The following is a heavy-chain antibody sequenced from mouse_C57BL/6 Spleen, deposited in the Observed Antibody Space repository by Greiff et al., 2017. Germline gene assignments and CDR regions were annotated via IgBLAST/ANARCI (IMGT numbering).Heavy chain of an antibody. V-gene: IGHV2-2*01. D-gene: IGHD1-1*01. CDR2: IWSGGST. J-gene: IGHJ4*01. Sequence: VQLKESGPGLVQPSQSLSITCTVSGFSLTSSGVHWVLQSPGKGLEWLGVIWSGGSTDATAAFISILSISKYNAKSQVCFKMNSLQADETSIYYCDNYGSIAMDYWGQGTSVTVSS. CDR1: GFSLTSSG. CDR3: DNYGSIAMDY.